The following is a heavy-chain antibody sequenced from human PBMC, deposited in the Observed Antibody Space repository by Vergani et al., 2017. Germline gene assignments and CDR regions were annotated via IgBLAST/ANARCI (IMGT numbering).Heavy chain of an antibody. D-gene: IGHD6-13*01. Sequence: EVQLVESGGGLVQPGGSLRLSCAASGFTVSSNYMSWVRQAPGKGLEWVSVIYSGGSTYYADSVKGRFTIASDNSKNTLYLQMNSLRAEDTAVYYCASKDSSSWYGWDAFDIWGQGTMVTVSS. V-gene: IGHV3-66*01. CDR1: GFTVSSNY. CDR2: IYSGGST. CDR3: ASKDSSSWYGWDAFDI. J-gene: IGHJ3*02.